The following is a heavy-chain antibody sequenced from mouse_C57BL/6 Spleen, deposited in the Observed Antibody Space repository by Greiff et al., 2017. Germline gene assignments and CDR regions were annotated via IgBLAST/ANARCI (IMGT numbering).Heavy chain of an antibody. D-gene: IGHD1-1*01. J-gene: IGHJ4*01. CDR2: IYPRSGNT. V-gene: IGHV1-81*01. Sequence: VQLQESGAELARPGASVKLSCKASGYTFTSYGISWVKQRTGQGLEWIGEIYPRSGNTYYNEKFKGKATLTADKSSSTAYMELRSLTSEDSAVYFCARYGGSSHYYAMDYWGQGTSVTVSS. CDR1: GYTFTSYG. CDR3: ARYGGSSHYYAMDY.